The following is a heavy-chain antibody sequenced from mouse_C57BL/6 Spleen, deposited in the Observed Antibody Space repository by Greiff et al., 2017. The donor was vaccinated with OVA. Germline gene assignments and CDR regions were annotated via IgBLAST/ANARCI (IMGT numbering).Heavy chain of an antibody. D-gene: IGHD1-1*01. V-gene: IGHV3-6*01. CDR2: ISYDGSN. CDR3: ARAGELRANFDY. J-gene: IGHJ2*01. CDR1: GYSITSGYS. Sequence: VQLQQSGPGLVKPSQSLSLTCSVTGYSITSGYSWNWIRQFPGNKLEWMGYISYDGSNNYNPSLKNRISITRDTSKNQFFLKLNSVTTEDTATYYCARAGELRANFDYWGQGTTLTVSS.